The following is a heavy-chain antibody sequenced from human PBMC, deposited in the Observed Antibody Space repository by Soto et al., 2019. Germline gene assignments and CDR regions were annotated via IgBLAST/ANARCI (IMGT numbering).Heavy chain of an antibody. Sequence: QVQLAESGGGVVQPGRSLRLSCAASGFTFSSYGMHWVRQAPGKGLEWVAVISYDGSNKYYADSVKGRFTISRDNSKNTLYLQMNSLRAEDTAVYYCAKDRKQLGPTYYFDYWGQGTLVTVSS. CDR2: ISYDGSNK. D-gene: IGHD6-13*01. CDR3: AKDRKQLGPTYYFDY. V-gene: IGHV3-30*18. J-gene: IGHJ4*02. CDR1: GFTFSSYG.